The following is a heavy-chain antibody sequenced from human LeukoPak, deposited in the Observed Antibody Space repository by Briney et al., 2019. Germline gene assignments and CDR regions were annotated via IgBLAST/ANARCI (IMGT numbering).Heavy chain of an antibody. J-gene: IGHJ4*02. D-gene: IGHD6-19*01. CDR2: ISWNSGSI. CDR1: GFTIDDYA. Sequence: GRSLRLSCAASGFTIDDYAMHWVRQAPGKGLEWVSGISWNSGSIGYADSVKGRFTISRDNAKNSLYLQMNSLRAEDTALYYCAKDAYSSGWFFDYWGQGTLVTVSS. V-gene: IGHV3-9*01. CDR3: AKDAYSSGWFFDY.